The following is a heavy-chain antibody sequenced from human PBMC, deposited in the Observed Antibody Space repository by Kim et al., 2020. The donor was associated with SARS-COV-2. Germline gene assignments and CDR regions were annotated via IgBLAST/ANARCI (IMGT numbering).Heavy chain of an antibody. D-gene: IGHD3-22*01. V-gene: IGHV3-30*04. J-gene: IGHJ3*02. CDR3: ARESHSSGYAGTFDI. Sequence: GGSLRLSCEASGFTLRTYVMHWLRQAPGKGLEWVAVIPSDGSSSRSADSLKGRFTASRDDSKSTLYLQLNGPGGDDTAAYYCARESHSSGYAGTFDIWGQGTTVTVSS. CDR1: GFTLRTYV. CDR2: IPSDGSSS.